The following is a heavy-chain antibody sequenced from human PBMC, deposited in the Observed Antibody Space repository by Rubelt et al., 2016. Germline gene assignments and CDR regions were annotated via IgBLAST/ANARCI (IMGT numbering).Heavy chain of an antibody. D-gene: IGHD6-13*01. Sequence: EVQLLESGGGLVQPGGSLRLSCAASGFTFSSYAMSWVRQAPGKGLVWVSRINPDGSSTSYADSVKGRFTISRDSPKNTLYLQMNSLRVEDTAVYYCARDIADWGQGTLVTVSS. V-gene: IGHV3-23*01. J-gene: IGHJ4*02. CDR2: INPDGSST. CDR1: GFTFSSYA. CDR3: ARDIAD.